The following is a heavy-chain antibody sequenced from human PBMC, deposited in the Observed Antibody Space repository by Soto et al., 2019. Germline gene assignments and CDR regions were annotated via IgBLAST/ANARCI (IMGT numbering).Heavy chain of an antibody. CDR2: ISYDGSNK. CDR3: ARDTMSGSSWSFDY. J-gene: IGHJ4*02. CDR1: GFTFSSYA. V-gene: IGHV3-30-3*01. Sequence: QVQLVESGGGVVQPGRSLRLSCAASGFTFSSYAMHWVRQAPGKGLEWVAVISYDGSNKYYADSVKGRFTISRDNSKNTLYLQMNSLRAEDTAVYYCARDTMSGSSWSFDYWGQGTLVTVSS. D-gene: IGHD6-13*01.